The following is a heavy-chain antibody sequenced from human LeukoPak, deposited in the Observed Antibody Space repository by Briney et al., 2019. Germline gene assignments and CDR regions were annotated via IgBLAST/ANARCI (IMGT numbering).Heavy chain of an antibody. CDR1: GFTFSDYA. V-gene: IGHV3-23*01. Sequence: GGSLRLSCAASGFTFSDYAMSWFRQAPGKGLEWVSAISGSGGSTYYADSVKGRFTISRDNSKNTLYLQMNSLRAEDTAVYYCAKEPDRAGYYYYGMDVWGQGTTVTVSS. J-gene: IGHJ6*02. D-gene: IGHD3-10*01. CDR2: ISGSGGST. CDR3: AKEPDRAGYYYYGMDV.